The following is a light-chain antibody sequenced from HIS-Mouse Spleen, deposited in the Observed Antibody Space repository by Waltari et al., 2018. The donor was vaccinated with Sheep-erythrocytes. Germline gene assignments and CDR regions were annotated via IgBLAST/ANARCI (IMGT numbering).Light chain of an antibody. CDR3: CSYAGSYTFWV. Sequence: QSALTQPRSVSGSPGQSVTISCTGTSSDVGVYNYVSWYQQHPGKAPKLMIYDVSKRPSGVPDRFSCSKSGNTASLTISGLQAEDEADYYCCSYAGSYTFWVFGGGTKLTVL. J-gene: IGLJ3*02. CDR2: DVS. V-gene: IGLV2-11*01. CDR1: SSDVGVYNY.